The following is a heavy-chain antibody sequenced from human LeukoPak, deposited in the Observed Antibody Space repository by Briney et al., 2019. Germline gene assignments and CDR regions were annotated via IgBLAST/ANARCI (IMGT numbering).Heavy chain of an antibody. CDR1: GYTFTGYY. V-gene: IGHV1-2*02. CDR2: INPSGGGT. J-gene: IGHJ4*02. Sequence: ASVKVSCKASGYTFTGYYMNWVRQAPGQGLEWMGWINPSGGGTNYAQRFQGRVTLTSDTSNSTAYMEMTRLRSDDTAVYYCASRPLGVPKTYFDYWGQGTLVTVSS. CDR3: ASRPLGVPKTYFDY. D-gene: IGHD1-26*01.